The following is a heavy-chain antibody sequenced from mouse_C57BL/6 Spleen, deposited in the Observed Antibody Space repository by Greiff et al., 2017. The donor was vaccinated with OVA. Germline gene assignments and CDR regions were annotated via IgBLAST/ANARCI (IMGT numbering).Heavy chain of an antibody. D-gene: IGHD6-5*01. Sequence: VQLKESGEGLVKPGGSLKLSCAASGFTFSSYAMSWVRQTPEKRLEWVAYISSGGDYIYYADTVKGRFTISRDNARNTLYLQMSSLKSEDTAMYYCTRQHYAVEGFAYWGQGTLVTVSA. CDR1: GFTFSSYA. J-gene: IGHJ3*01. V-gene: IGHV5-9-1*02. CDR2: ISSGGDYI. CDR3: TRQHYAVEGFAY.